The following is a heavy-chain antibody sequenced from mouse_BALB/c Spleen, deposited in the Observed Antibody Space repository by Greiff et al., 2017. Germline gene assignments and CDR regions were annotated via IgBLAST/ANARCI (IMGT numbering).Heavy chain of an antibody. CDR1: GFNIKDYY. J-gene: IGHJ3*01. Sequence: EVQLQQSGAELVRPGALVKLSCKASGFNIKDYYMHWVKQRPEQGLEWIGWIDPENGNTIYDPKFQGKASITADTSSNTAYLQLSSLTSEDTAVYYCARGDYRPWFAYWGQGTLVTVSA. CDR2: IDPENGNT. V-gene: IGHV14-1*02. D-gene: IGHD2-4*01. CDR3: ARGDYRPWFAY.